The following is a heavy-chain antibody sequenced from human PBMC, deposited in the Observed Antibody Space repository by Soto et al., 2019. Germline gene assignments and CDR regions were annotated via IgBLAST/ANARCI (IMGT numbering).Heavy chain of an antibody. J-gene: IGHJ3*01. CDR3: ARDTETLGPRANDALDL. CDR2: INAGRGNT. V-gene: IGHV1-3*01. Sequence: QAQLVQSGAEMKKPGASVKVSCKATGYTFSAYTMNWVRQAPGQSLEWMGWINAGRGNTKYSQNFQGRVSITRDTSASTVYMALTGLTSEDTAVYYCARDTETLGPRANDALDLWGQGTMVTVSS. D-gene: IGHD3-3*02. CDR1: GYTFSAYT.